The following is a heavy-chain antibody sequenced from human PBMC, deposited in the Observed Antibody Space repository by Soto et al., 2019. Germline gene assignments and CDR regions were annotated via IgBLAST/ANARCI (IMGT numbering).Heavy chain of an antibody. J-gene: IGHJ5*02. V-gene: IGHV4-61*01. Sequence: QVQLQESGPGLVKPSETLSLTCTVSGGSVSSGSYYWSWIRQPPGKGLEWIGYIYYSGSTNYNPSLKRRVTISVDTSKNQFSLKLSSVTAADTAVYYCARDDGWFDPWGQGTLVTVSS. CDR3: ARDDGWFDP. CDR1: GGSVSSGSYY. CDR2: IYYSGST.